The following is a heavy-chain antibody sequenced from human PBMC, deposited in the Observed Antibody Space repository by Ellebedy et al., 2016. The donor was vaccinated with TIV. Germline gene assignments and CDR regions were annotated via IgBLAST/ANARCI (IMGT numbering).Heavy chain of an antibody. CDR1: GFSFRNYW. CDR2: IYQDGSAK. J-gene: IGHJ5*01. Sequence: PGGSLRLSCVASGFSFRNYWMGWVRQAPGKGLEWVANIYQDGSAKYVVDSVKGRFTISRDNAKNSLYLQMNSLRVEDTAVYYCARRGSYGNYAVQVNNWFDSWGQGTLVTV. CDR3: ARRGSYGNYAVQVNNWFDS. V-gene: IGHV3-7*01. D-gene: IGHD4-11*01.